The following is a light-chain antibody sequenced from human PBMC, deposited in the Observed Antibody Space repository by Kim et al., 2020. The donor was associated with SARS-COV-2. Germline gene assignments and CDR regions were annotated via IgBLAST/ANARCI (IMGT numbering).Light chain of an antibody. CDR2: GKN. CDR3: NSRDSSGNRGV. Sequence: SSELTQDPAVSVALGQTVRITCQGDSLRSYYASWYQQKPGQAPVLVIYGKNNRPSWIPDRFSGSSSGNTASLTITGAQAEDEADYYCNSRDSSGNRGVFG. J-gene: IGLJ2*01. CDR1: SLRSYY. V-gene: IGLV3-19*01.